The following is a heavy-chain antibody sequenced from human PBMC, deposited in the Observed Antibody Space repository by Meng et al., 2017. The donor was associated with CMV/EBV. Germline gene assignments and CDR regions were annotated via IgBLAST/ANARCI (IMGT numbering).Heavy chain of an antibody. V-gene: IGHV3-53*01. CDR3: ARDLSGDSPGSYYFDY. D-gene: IGHD3-10*02. J-gene: IGHJ4*02. CDR1: GFTVSSNY. CDR2: IYSGGTT. Sequence: GESLKISCAPSGFTVSSNYMNWVRQAPGKGLEWVSVIYSGGTTYYADSVKGRFTISRDNSKNTLYLQMNSLRAEDTAVYYCARDLSGDSPGSYYFDYWGQGTLVTVSS.